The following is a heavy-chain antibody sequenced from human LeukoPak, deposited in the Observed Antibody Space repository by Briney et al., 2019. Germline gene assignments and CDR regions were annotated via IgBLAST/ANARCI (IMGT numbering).Heavy chain of an antibody. V-gene: IGHV1-2*02. Sequence: GASVKVSCKASGYTFTGYYLHWVRQAPGQGLEWMGWINPNSGGTNYAQRFQGRVTMTRDTSISTAYMELNTLRSDDTAVYYCARGGIAAAHRLRFDPWGQGTLVTVSS. J-gene: IGHJ5*02. CDR1: GYTFTGYY. CDR2: INPNSGGT. D-gene: IGHD6-13*01. CDR3: ARGGIAAAHRLRFDP.